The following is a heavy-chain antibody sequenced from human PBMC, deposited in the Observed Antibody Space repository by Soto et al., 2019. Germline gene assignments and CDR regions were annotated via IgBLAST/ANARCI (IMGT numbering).Heavy chain of an antibody. J-gene: IGHJ4*02. D-gene: IGHD5-12*01. V-gene: IGHV3-23*01. CDR3: AKDQHEDSGYDYQDYFDY. Sequence: VQLLESGGGLVQPGGSLRLSCAASGFTFSTYAMSWVRQAPGKGLEWVSVISGSGGSTYYADSVKGRFTISRDNSKNTLYLQPNSLRAEDTAVYYCAKDQHEDSGYDYQDYFDYWGQGTLVTVSS. CDR1: GFTFSTYA. CDR2: ISGSGGST.